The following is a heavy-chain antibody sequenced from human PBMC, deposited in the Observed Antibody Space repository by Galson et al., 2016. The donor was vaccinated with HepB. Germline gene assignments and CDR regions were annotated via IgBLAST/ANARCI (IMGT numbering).Heavy chain of an antibody. CDR3: ARTGYCSGGACRNWLDP. CDR1: GYTFTRYY. J-gene: IGHJ5*02. V-gene: IGHV1-46*01. D-gene: IGHD2-15*01. Sequence: SVKVSCKASGYTFTRYYVHWVRQAPGQGLEWMGLLNPSGGATTYAQKFQGRVTMTRDTSTSTVYMELSSLRSEDTAVYYCARTGYCSGGACRNWLDPWGQGTLVTVSS. CDR2: LNPSGGAT.